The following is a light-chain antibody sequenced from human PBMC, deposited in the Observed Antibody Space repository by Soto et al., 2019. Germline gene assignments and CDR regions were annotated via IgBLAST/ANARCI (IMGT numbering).Light chain of an antibody. CDR3: CSYASDNNYV. V-gene: IGLV2-23*01. J-gene: IGLJ1*01. CDR1: SSDVGSYFL. Sequence: QSGLTQPASVSGSPGQSITISCTGTSSDVGSYFLVSWYQQHPGRAPKLLIYEGNKRPSGVSNRFSGSKSGNTAALTISGLQAEDEAAYFCCSYASDNNYVFGLGTKVTVL. CDR2: EGN.